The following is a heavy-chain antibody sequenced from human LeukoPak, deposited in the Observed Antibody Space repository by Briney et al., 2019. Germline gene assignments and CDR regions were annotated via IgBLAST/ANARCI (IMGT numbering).Heavy chain of an antibody. CDR2: ISVYNGNT. CDR3: ARQPAEYDYGLDV. CDR1: GYTFTSYA. J-gene: IGHJ6*02. V-gene: IGHV1-18*01. Sequence: ASVKVSCKASGYTFTSYAMNWVRQAPGQGLEWMGWISVYNGNTNYAQKVQGRVTMTTDTSTSTAYMELRSLRSDDTAVYYCARQPAEYDYGLDVWGQGTTVTVSS.